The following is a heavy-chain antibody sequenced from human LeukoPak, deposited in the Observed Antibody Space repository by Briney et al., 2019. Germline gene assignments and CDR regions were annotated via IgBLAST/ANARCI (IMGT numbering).Heavy chain of an antibody. D-gene: IGHD2-21*01. J-gene: IGHJ4*02. CDR1: GFTFSSYG. CDR3: AKDRPISE. V-gene: IGHV3-30*18. Sequence: GGSLRLSCEASGFTFSSYGMHWVRQAPGKGLEWVAVISYDGSNKYYADSVKGRFTISRDNSKNTLYLQMNSLRAEDTAVYYCAKDRPISEWGQGTLVTVSS. CDR2: ISYDGSNK.